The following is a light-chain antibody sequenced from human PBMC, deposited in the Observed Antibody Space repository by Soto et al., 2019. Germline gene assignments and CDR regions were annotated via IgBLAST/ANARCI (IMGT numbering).Light chain of an antibody. V-gene: IGLV2-11*01. CDR1: SSDVGSYNY. J-gene: IGLJ1*01. CDR3: CSYAGRYTYV. Sequence: QSVLTQPRSVSGSPGQSVTISCTGTSSDVGSYNYVSWYQQHPGKAPKLMIYDVSKRPSGVPDRFSGSTSGNTASLTISGLQAEDEADYYCCSYAGRYTYVFGTGTKVTVL. CDR2: DVS.